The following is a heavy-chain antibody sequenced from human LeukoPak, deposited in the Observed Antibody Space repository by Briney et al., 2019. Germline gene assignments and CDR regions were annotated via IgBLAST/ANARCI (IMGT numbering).Heavy chain of an antibody. V-gene: IGHV4-31*03. Sequence: SETLSLTCTVSDGTITSGDYYCSWIRQHPGKGLEWIGSISRTGITYYNPSLKSRLTISGDTSKNQFSLKLSSATATDTAVYYCARDGGYNYGPFDCWGQGTLVTVSS. J-gene: IGHJ4*02. D-gene: IGHD5-18*01. CDR1: DGTITSGDYY. CDR3: ARDGGYNYGPFDC. CDR2: ISRTGIT.